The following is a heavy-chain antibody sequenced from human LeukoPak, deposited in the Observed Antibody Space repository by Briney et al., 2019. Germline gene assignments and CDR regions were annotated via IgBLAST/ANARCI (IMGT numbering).Heavy chain of an antibody. CDR3: ARRTYYDFWSGYYPMGYYYYMDV. J-gene: IGHJ6*03. V-gene: IGHV3-53*05. CDR1: GFTVSSNY. D-gene: IGHD3-3*01. CDR2: IYSGGST. Sequence: GGSLRLSCAASGFTVSSNYMSWVRQAPGKGLEWVSVIYSGGSTYYADSVKGRFTISRDNSKNTLYLQMNSLRAEDTAVYYCARRTYYDFWSGYYPMGYYYYMDVWGKGTTVTVSS.